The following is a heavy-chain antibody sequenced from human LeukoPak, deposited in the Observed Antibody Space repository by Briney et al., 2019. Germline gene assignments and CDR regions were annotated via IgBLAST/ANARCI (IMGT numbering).Heavy chain of an antibody. CDR2: INPNSGGT. CDR1: GYTFTGCY. D-gene: IGHD1-26*01. V-gene: IGHV1-2*02. CDR3: ARDLGIVGTTGFDY. J-gene: IGHJ4*02. Sequence: GASVKVSCKASGYTFTGCYMHWVRQAPGQGLEWMGWINPNSGGTNYEQKFQGRVTMTRDTSISTAYMELNRLRSDDTAVYYCARDLGIVGTTGFDYWGQGTLVTVSS.